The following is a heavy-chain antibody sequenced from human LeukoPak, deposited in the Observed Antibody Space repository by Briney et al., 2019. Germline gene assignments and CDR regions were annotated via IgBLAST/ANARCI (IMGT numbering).Heavy chain of an antibody. CDR1: GGSFSGYY. CDR2: INHSGST. CDR3: ARDSSSSSYDY. J-gene: IGHJ4*02. V-gene: IGHV4-34*01. D-gene: IGHD6-13*01. Sequence: SETLSLTCAAYGGSFSGYYWSWIRQPPGKGLEWIGEINHSGSTNYNPSLKSRVTISVDTSKNQFSLKLSSVTAADTAVYYCARDSSSSSYDYWGQGTLVTVSS.